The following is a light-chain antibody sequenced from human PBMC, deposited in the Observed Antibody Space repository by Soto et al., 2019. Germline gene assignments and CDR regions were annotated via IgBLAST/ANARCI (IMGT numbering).Light chain of an antibody. J-gene: IGLJ1*01. CDR2: GNS. CDR1: SSNIGATYD. Sequence: SVRTQPPSVSGGPGQRVTISCTGSSSNIGATYDVQWYQQLPGTAPKLLIYGNSNRPSGVPDRFSGSKSGTSASLAITGLQADDEADYYCQSYDSSLSAHYVFGTGTKVTVL. V-gene: IGLV1-40*01. CDR3: QSYDSSLSAHYV.